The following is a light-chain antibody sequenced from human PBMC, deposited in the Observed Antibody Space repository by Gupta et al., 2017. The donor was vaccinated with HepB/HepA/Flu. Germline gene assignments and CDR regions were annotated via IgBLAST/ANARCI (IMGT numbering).Light chain of an antibody. Sequence: QSALTQPRSGSGSPGQSVPISCTGTSSDVGGYNYVSWNHPHPGKTHNLMIYDVSKRPTGVPDSLSASKSGNTASLTISVHQGEEEADYYCCTDAGSYWLVFGGGTKLTVL. CDR1: SSDVGGYNY. J-gene: IGLJ3*02. V-gene: IGLV2-11*01. CDR2: DVS. CDR3: CTDAGSYWLV.